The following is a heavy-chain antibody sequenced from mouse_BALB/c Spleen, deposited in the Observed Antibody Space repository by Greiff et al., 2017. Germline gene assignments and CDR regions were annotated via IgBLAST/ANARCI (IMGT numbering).Heavy chain of an antibody. CDR3: ASAYYGNYGFAY. CDR2: IYPGDGDT. J-gene: IGHJ3*01. Sequence: VQLQQSGAELVRPGSSVKISCKASGYAFSSYWMNWVKQRPGQGLEWIGQIYPGDGDTNYNGKFKGKATLTSDKSSSTAYMELSSLTSEDSAVYYCASAYYGNYGFAYWGQGTLVTVSA. CDR1: GYAFSSYW. D-gene: IGHD2-10*01. V-gene: IGHV1-80*01.